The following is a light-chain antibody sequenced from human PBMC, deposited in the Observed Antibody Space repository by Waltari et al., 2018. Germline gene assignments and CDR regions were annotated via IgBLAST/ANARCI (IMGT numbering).Light chain of an antibody. CDR2: QDT. V-gene: IGLV3-1*01. CDR1: QLGAKF. Sequence: SYELTQPPSVSVSPGPTASIPCPGAQLGAKFAYVYKQKPGQSPVLVIYQDTKRPSGIPERFSGSNSGNTATLTISGTQGMDEADYYCLAWDSSTAWVFGGGTKLTVL. J-gene: IGLJ3*02. CDR3: LAWDSSTAWV.